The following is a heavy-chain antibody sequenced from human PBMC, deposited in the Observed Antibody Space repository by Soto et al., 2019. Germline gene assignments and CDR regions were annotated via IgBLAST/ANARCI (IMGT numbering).Heavy chain of an antibody. J-gene: IGHJ5*02. CDR2: IIPIFGTA. D-gene: IGHD2-15*01. V-gene: IGHV1-69*01. Sequence: QVQLVQSGAEVKKPGSSVKVSCKASGGTFSSYAISWVRQAPGQGLEWMGGIIPIFGTANYAQKFQGRVTITADESTSTAYMELSSLRSEDTAVYYCARGYCSGGSCSKSWFDPWGQGTLVTVSS. CDR3: ARGYCSGGSCSKSWFDP. CDR1: GGTFSSYA.